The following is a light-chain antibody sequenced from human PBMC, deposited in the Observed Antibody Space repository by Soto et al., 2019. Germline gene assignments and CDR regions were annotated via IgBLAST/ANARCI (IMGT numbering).Light chain of an antibody. CDR1: QSISNY. V-gene: IGKV1-39*01. CDR2: GAS. Sequence: DIQMTQSPSSLSASVGDRVTITCRASQSISNYLNWYQQKPGKAPNLLIYGASSLQSGVPSRFSGSGSGTDFTLTISSLQPEDFATYYCQQSYSNPALTFGGGTKVEI. CDR3: QQSYSNPALT. J-gene: IGKJ4*01.